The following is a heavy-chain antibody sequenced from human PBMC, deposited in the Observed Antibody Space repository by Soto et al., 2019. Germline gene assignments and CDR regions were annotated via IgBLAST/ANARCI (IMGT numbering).Heavy chain of an antibody. CDR2: IIPILGIA. J-gene: IGHJ4*02. CDR3: ASSKVATTLWGTQPHGY. CDR1: GGTFSSYT. Sequence: GASVKVSCKASGGTFSSYTISWVRQAPGQGLEWMGRIIPILGIANYAQKFQGRVTITADKSTSTAYMELSSLRSEDTAVYYCASSKVATTLWGTQPHGYWGQGTLVTVSS. V-gene: IGHV1-69*02. D-gene: IGHD5-12*01.